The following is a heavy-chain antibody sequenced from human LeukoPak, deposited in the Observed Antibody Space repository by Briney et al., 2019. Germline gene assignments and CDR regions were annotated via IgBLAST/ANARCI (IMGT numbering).Heavy chain of an antibody. V-gene: IGHV3-7*03. D-gene: IGHD2-15*01. J-gene: IGHJ3*02. Sequence: PGGSLRLSCAASGFTFSSFSMSWVRQAPGKGLEWVANLKEDGTEEEYLDSVKGRFTISRDNAKNSLYLQMNSLRAEDTALYYCAKDRGIFRDAFDIWGQGTMVTVSS. CDR1: GFTFSSFS. CDR2: LKEDGTEE. CDR3: AKDRGIFRDAFDI.